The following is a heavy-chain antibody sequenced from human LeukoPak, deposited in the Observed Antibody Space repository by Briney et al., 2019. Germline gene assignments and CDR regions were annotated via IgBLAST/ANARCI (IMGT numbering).Heavy chain of an antibody. Sequence: SETLSLTCTVSGGSISSYYWSWIRQPPGKGLEWIGYIYYSGSTNYNPSLKSRVTISVDTSKNQFSLKLSSVTAADTAVYYCARDRGESSGWDYWGQGTLVTVSS. CDR2: IYYSGST. CDR1: GGSISSYY. D-gene: IGHD6-19*01. CDR3: ARDRGESSGWDY. J-gene: IGHJ4*02. V-gene: IGHV4-59*01.